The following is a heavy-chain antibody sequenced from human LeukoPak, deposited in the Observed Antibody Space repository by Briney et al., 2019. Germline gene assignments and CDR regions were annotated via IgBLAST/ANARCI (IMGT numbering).Heavy chain of an antibody. V-gene: IGHV5-51*01. D-gene: IGHD3-22*01. Sequence: SGGSLRLSCAASGFTFSSYWIGWVRQMPGKGLEWMGIIYPGDSDTRYSPSFQGQVTISADKSISTAYLQWSSLKASDTAVYYCARPRTHDSSAYYHYWGQGTLVTVSS. CDR2: IYPGDSDT. CDR3: ARPRTHDSSAYYHY. CDR1: GFTFSSYW. J-gene: IGHJ4*02.